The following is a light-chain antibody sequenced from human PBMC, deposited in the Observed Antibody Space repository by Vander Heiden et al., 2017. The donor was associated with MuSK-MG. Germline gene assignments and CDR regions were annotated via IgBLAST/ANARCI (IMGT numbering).Light chain of an antibody. CDR3: RYFAGSKNGI. CDR2: EVN. CDR1: SRDVGAYND. Sequence: HSALTQPPSASGSPGHSVPLSCTGTSRDVGAYNDVSWYQQNRGKAPKLMCYEVNQRPSGVPDRFWASKSGTAASWTGPGLQTEDEADYYCRYFAGSKNGIFGGGTQLTVL. J-gene: IGLJ2*01. V-gene: IGLV2-8*01.